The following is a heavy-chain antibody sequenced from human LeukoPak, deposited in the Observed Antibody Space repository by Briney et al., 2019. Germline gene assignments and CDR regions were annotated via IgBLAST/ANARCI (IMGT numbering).Heavy chain of an antibody. CDR2: INPNSGAT. V-gene: IGHV1-2*02. CDR3: ARGRNHFDNGGVDS. Sequence: VASVKVSCKASGYSFVANYIHWVRQAPGQGLEWMGWINPNSGATNYAQKFQGRVTMTRDTSITTAYMDLSGLTSDDTAVYYCARGRNHFDNGGVDSWGQGTLITVSS. J-gene: IGHJ4*02. CDR1: GYSFVANY. D-gene: IGHD4-23*01.